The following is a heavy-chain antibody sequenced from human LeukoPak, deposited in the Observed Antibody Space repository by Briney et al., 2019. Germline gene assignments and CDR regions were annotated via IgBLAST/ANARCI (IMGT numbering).Heavy chain of an antibody. CDR3: ARFTGGDQFYFDY. J-gene: IGHJ4*02. V-gene: IGHV4-4*02. CDR1: GGSISSSNG. D-gene: IGHD4-17*01. Sequence: PSGTLSLTCAVSGGSISSSNGWSWVRQPPGKGLEWSGEIYHSGSTNYNPSLKSRVTISGDNSKNQFSLKLSSVTAAATAVYYCARFTGGDQFYFDYWGQGTLVTVSS. CDR2: IYHSGST.